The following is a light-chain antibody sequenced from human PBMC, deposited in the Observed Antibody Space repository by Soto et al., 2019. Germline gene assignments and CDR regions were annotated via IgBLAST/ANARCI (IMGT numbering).Light chain of an antibody. J-gene: IGLJ3*02. Sequence: QPVLTQPPSASGTPGQRVTISCSGSSTNIGSNTVNWYQQFPGTAPKLHIYSNNQRSSGVPDRFSGSKSGTSASLAISALQSEDEADYYCAAWDDNLNGWVFGGGTKLTVL. CDR1: STNIGSNT. CDR2: SNN. CDR3: AAWDDNLNGWV. V-gene: IGLV1-44*01.